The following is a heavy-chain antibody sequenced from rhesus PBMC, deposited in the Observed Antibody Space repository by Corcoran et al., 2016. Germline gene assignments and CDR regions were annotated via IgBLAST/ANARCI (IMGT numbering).Heavy chain of an antibody. CDR3: ARLRLAASYFDY. CDR1: GGSISRSNW. J-gene: IGHJ4*01. D-gene: IGHD3-3*01. CDR2: IYGGSGST. Sequence: QVQLQESGPGLVKPSETLSLTCAVSGGSISRSNWWRWIRQSPGKGLELIGYIYGGSGSTTYNPSLKSRVTISTDTSKNQVSLKLSSVTAADTAVYYCARLRLAASYFDYWGQGVLVTVSS. V-gene: IGHV4S18*01.